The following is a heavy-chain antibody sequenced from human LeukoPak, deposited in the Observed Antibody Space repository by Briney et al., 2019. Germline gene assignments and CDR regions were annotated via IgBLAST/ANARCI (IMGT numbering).Heavy chain of an antibody. J-gene: IGHJ6*03. Sequence: GGSLRLSCAASGFTFSSYAMHWVRQAPGKGLEYVSAISSNGGSTYYANSVKGRFTISRDNSKNTLYLQMGSLRAEDTALYYCAKVAGGGDYWSNYYYMDVWGKGTTVTVSS. CDR1: GFTFSSYA. V-gene: IGHV3-64*01. D-gene: IGHD4-17*01. CDR3: AKVAGGGDYWSNYYYMDV. CDR2: ISSNGGST.